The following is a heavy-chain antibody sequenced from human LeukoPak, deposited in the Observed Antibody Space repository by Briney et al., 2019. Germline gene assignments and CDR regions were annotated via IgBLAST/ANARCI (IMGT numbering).Heavy chain of an antibody. Sequence: KPSETLSLTCAVYGGSFSGYYWSWIRQPPGKGLEWIGEINHSGSTNYNPSLKSRVTISVDTSQNQFSLKVNSVTAADTAVYYCARGDCSSTICYSPMDVWGKGTTVTVSS. V-gene: IGHV4-34*01. D-gene: IGHD2-2*01. CDR2: INHSGST. J-gene: IGHJ6*03. CDR1: GGSFSGYY. CDR3: ARGDCSSTICYSPMDV.